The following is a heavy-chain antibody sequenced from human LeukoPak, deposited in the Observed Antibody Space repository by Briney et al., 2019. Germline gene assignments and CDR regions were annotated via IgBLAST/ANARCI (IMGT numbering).Heavy chain of an antibody. J-gene: IGHJ4*02. V-gene: IGHV3-30*18. CDR3: AKVRVYYDFWSGLDY. Sequence: GGSLRLSCAASGFTFVAYGMHWVRQAPGKGLEWVSIISYDGTNANYADSVKGRFTISRDDSKNTVYLQMNSLRPDDTAVYYCAKVRVYYDFWSGLDYWGQGTLVTVSS. D-gene: IGHD3-3*01. CDR1: GFTFVAYG. CDR2: ISYDGTNA.